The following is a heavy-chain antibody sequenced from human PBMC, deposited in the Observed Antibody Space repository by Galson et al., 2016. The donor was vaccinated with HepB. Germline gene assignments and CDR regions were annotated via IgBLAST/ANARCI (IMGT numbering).Heavy chain of an antibody. Sequence: SLRLSCAASGFTFGSYALNWVRQAPGKGLEWVSSISDNSDTIYYADSVRGRFTISRDNSKNTLYLQMSSLRAEDTAVYFCAKVSDHYDFLTGYYREVCFDYWGQGTLVTVSS. CDR3: AKVSDHYDFLTGYYREVCFDY. V-gene: IGHV3-23*01. D-gene: IGHD3-9*01. CDR1: GFTFGSYA. CDR2: ISDNSDTI. J-gene: IGHJ4*02.